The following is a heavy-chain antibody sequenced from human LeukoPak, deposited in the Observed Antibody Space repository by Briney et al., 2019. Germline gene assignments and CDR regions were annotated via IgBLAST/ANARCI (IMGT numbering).Heavy chain of an antibody. CDR1: GFTFSSYE. J-gene: IGHJ4*02. D-gene: IGHD3-10*01. CDR3: ARASPPYYYGSGSYLADDY. V-gene: IGHV3-48*03. Sequence: GGSLRLSCAASGFTFSSYEMNWVRQAPGKGLEWVSYISSSGSTIYYADSVKGRFTISRDNAKNSLYLQMNSLRAEDTAVYYCARASPPYYYGSGSYLADDYWGQGTLVTVSS. CDR2: ISSSGSTI.